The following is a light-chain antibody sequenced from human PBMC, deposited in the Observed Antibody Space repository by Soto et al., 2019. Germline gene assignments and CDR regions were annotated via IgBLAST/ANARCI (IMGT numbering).Light chain of an antibody. CDR1: SSDVGDYDF. V-gene: IGLV2-14*01. CDR2: EVS. J-gene: IGLJ2*01. Sequence: QSALTQPASVSGSPGQSITISCTGSSSDVGDYDFVSWYQQHPGKAPKRIIYEVSDRPSGVSNRFSGSKSGNTASLTISGLQAEDDAHYYCSSFTSTSTLVVFGGGTKLTVL. CDR3: SSFTSTSTLVV.